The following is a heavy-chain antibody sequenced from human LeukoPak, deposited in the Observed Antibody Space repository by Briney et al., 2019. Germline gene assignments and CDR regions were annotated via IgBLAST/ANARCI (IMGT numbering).Heavy chain of an antibody. D-gene: IGHD3-3*01. Sequence: GESLKISCKGSGYSFTSYWIGWVRQMPGKGLEWMGIIYPGDSDTRYSPSFQGQVTISADKSISTAYLQWSSLKASDTAMYYCAGLEGDFWSGYYIDYWGQGTLVTVSS. CDR2: IYPGDSDT. V-gene: IGHV5-51*01. CDR1: GYSFTSYW. J-gene: IGHJ4*02. CDR3: AGLEGDFWSGYYIDY.